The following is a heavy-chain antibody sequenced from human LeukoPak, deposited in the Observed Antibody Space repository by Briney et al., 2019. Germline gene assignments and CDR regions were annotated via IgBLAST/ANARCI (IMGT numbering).Heavy chain of an antibody. CDR3: ARLISGALTMIASGGAFDI. CDR2: ISSTSSNL. Sequence: GGSLRLSCAASDFPFKNYSMSWVRQAPGKAPEWVSSISSTSSNLHYADSVRGRFVISRDNAKNSLYLQMYSLRAEDTALYYCARLISGALTMIASGGAFDIWGQGTMVTVSS. V-gene: IGHV3-21*01. J-gene: IGHJ3*02. D-gene: IGHD3-22*01. CDR1: DFPFKNYS.